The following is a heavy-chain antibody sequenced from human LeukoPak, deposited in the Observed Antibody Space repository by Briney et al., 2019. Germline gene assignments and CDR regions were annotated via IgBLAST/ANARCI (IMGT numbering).Heavy chain of an antibody. CDR3: AKGRTGYGSGYGMDV. Sequence: GGSLRLSCAASGFTFTNYAMNWVRQAPGKGLEWVSAISGIANGGNTNYADSVKGRFTISRDNSKNMLYLQMNSLRAEDTAVYYCAKGRTGYGSGYGMDVWGKGTTVTVSS. D-gene: IGHD3-10*01. CDR1: GFTFTNYA. V-gene: IGHV3-23*01. CDR2: ISGIANGGNT. J-gene: IGHJ6*04.